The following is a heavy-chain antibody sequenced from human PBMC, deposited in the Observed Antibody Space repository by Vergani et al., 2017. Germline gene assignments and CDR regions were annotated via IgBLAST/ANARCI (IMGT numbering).Heavy chain of an antibody. J-gene: IGHJ6*02. CDR3: ARRYCSGGSCYFPYYYYYGMDV. D-gene: IGHD2-15*01. Sequence: QVQLVQSGAEVKKPGASVKVSCKASGYTFTSYYMHWVRQAPGQGLEWMGIINPSGGSTSYAQKFQGRVTMTRDTSTSTVYMELSSLRSEDTAVYYCARRYCSGGSCYFPYYYYYGMDVWGQGP. CDR1: GYTFTSYY. V-gene: IGHV1-46*01. CDR2: INPSGGST.